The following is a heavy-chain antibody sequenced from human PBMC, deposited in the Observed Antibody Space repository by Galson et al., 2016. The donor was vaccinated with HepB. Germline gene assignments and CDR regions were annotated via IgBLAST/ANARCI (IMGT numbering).Heavy chain of an antibody. CDR3: ARDGSRSGSHLVFFDS. CDR1: IKTSY. CDR2: VYYNGNT. V-gene: IGHV4-59*01. Sequence: IKTSYWSWIRQPPGKGLEWIGYVYYNGNTKYNPSLESRVIMSADMSSNQFYLRVTSVTAADTAVYYCARDGSRSGSHLVFFDSWGQGALVTVSS. J-gene: IGHJ4*02. D-gene: IGHD3-10*01.